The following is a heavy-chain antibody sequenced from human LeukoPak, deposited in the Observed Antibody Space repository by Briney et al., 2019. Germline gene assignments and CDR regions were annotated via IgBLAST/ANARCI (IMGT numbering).Heavy chain of an antibody. D-gene: IGHD3-22*01. CDR1: GFTVSSNY. CDR3: ARGHDYDSSVAY. V-gene: IGHV3-66*01. J-gene: IGHJ4*02. CDR2: IYSGGST. Sequence: GGSLRLSCAASGFTVSSNYMSWVRQAPGKGLEWVSVIYSGGSTYYADSVKGRLTISRDNSKNTVDLQMNSLRAEDTAVYYCARGHDYDSSVAYWGQGTLVTVSS.